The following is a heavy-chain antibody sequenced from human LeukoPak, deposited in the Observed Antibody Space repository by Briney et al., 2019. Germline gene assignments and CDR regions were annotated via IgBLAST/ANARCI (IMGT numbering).Heavy chain of an antibody. D-gene: IGHD3-22*01. CDR2: ISGSGDST. Sequence: GGSLRLSCAASRFTFSSYAMSWVRQAPGKGLEWVSAISGSGDSTYYADSVKGRFTISRDNSKNTLYLQMSSLSAEDTAVYYCAKDRTYYYDNSGYYSDYWGQGTLVTVSS. CDR1: RFTFSSYA. J-gene: IGHJ4*02. V-gene: IGHV3-23*01. CDR3: AKDRTYYYDNSGYYSDY.